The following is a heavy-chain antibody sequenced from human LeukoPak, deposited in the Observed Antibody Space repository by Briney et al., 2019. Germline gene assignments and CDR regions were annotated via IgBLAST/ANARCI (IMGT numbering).Heavy chain of an antibody. J-gene: IGHJ4*02. V-gene: IGHV5-51*01. Sequence: GESLKISCKGSGYSFTSYWIGWVRQLPGKGLELMGIIYPSDSDTRYSPSFQGQVTISADKSINTAYLQWSSLKASDTAMYYCAKQEDIVETPDYWGQGTLVTVSS. CDR2: IYPSDSDT. CDR3: AKQEDIVETPDY. CDR1: GYSFTSYW. D-gene: IGHD2-15*01.